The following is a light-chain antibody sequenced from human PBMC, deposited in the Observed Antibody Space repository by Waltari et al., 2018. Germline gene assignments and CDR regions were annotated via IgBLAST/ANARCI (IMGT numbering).Light chain of an antibody. CDR1: QSVSTY. J-gene: IGKJ3*01. Sequence: EIVLTLSPATLSLSPGERATPSCRASQSVSTYLAWYRQNPGQPPRLLIYDASNRATGIPARFSGRGSGTDFTLTIRSLEPEDFAVYYCQHRDRWPPCTFGPGTKVDIK. V-gene: IGKV3-11*01. CDR2: DAS. CDR3: QHRDRWPPCT.